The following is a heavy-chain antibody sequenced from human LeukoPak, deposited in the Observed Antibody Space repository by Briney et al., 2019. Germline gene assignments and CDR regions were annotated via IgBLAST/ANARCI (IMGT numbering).Heavy chain of an antibody. CDR1: GYSISSGYY. Sequence: SETLSLTCTVSGYSISSGYYWGWIRQPPGKGLEWIGSIFHSGSVYYNPSLKSRVTISIDPSKNRFSLKLTSVTAADTAIYYCARVVASTSIDSWGQGTLVTVSS. CDR2: IFHSGSV. CDR3: ARVVASTSIDS. J-gene: IGHJ4*02. V-gene: IGHV4-38-2*02. D-gene: IGHD2-15*01.